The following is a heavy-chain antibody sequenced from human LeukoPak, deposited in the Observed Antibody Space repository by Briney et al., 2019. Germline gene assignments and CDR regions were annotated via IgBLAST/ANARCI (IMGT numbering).Heavy chain of an antibody. CDR3: ARVGLTIAA. CDR1: GDSVSSNSAA. Sequence: SQTLSLTYALSGDSVSSNSAAWIWLRQSPSRGLEWRGSPYYRSKRYKDYPQAVKSRITINLDISKHPYSKQLNSVTPEDTVVYYCARVGLTIAAWGQGTLVTISS. V-gene: IGHV6-1*01. J-gene: IGHJ5*02. CDR2: PYYRSKRYK. D-gene: IGHD2-2*01.